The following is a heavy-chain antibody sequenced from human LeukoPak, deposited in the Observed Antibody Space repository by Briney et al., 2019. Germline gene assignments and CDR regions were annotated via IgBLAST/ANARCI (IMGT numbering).Heavy chain of an antibody. V-gene: IGHV3-7*01. Sequence: GGSLRFSCAASGFIFSNVWMSGVRQAPGKGLEWVANIKQDGSQSYYVDSVQGRFTISRDTARNSLHLQINSLRAEDTAMYYCAIEGSGRSLAPWGQGTLVTVSS. J-gene: IGHJ5*02. CDR2: IKQDGSQS. CDR1: GFIFSNVW. CDR3: AIEGSGRSLAP. D-gene: IGHD3-3*01.